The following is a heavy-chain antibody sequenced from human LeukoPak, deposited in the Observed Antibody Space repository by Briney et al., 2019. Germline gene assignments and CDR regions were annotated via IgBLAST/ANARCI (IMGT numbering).Heavy chain of an antibody. Sequence: SGTLSLTCAVSGGSISSSNWWSWVRQPPGKGLEWIGEIYHSGSTNYNPSLKSRVTISVDKSKNQFSLKLSSVTAADTAVYYCARRSKYCSGGSCYFANFDYWGQGTLVTVSS. J-gene: IGHJ4*02. CDR1: GGSISSSNW. V-gene: IGHV4-4*02. CDR3: ARRSKYCSGGSCYFANFDY. D-gene: IGHD2-15*01. CDR2: IYHSGST.